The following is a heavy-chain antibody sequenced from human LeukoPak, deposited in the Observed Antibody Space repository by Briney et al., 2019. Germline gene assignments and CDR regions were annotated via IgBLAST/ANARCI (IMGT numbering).Heavy chain of an antibody. V-gene: IGHV1-8*01. D-gene: IGHD3-3*01. CDR1: GYTFTSYD. Sequence: ASVTVSCKASGYTFTSYDINWVRQATGQGLEWMGWMNPNSGNTGYAQKFQGRVTMTRNTSISTAYMELSSLRSEDTAVYYCARGLSIFGVVIIPDNWFDPWGQGTLVTVSS. CDR2: MNPNSGNT. J-gene: IGHJ5*02. CDR3: ARGLSIFGVVIIPDNWFDP.